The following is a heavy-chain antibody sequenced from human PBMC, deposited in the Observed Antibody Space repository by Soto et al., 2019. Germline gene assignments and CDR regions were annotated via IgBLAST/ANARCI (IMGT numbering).Heavy chain of an antibody. CDR2: ISGSGGRT. Sequence: GGSLRLSCAASGFTFSSYAMSWVRQAPGKGLGWVSAISGSGGRTYYADSVKGRFTISSDNSKNTLYLQMNSLRAEDTAVYYCAKDFSVGYSSGWYSGGDAFYIWGQGTMVTVSS. CDR3: AKDFSVGYSSGWYSGGDAFYI. CDR1: GFTFSSYA. V-gene: IGHV3-23*01. D-gene: IGHD6-19*01. J-gene: IGHJ3*02.